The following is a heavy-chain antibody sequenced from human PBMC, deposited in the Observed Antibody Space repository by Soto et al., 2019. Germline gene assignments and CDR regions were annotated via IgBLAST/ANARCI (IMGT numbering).Heavy chain of an antibody. V-gene: IGHV3-33*08. J-gene: IGHJ5*02. CDR1: RFTFSSYG. D-gene: IGHD3-22*01. CDR2: IWYDGSNK. CDR3: ARGYDSSPITHQA. Sequence: PGGSLRLSCAASRFTFSSYGMHWVRQAPGKGLEWVAVIWYDGSNKYYADSVKGRFTISRDNSKNTLYLQMNSLRAEDTAVYYCARGYDSSPITHQAWGQGTLVTVSS.